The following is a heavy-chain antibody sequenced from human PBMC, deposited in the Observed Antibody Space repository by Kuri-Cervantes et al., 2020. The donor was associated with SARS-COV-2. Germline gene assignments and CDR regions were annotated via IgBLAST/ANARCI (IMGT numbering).Heavy chain of an antibody. CDR3: ARPTRGKLD. V-gene: IGHV5-51*01. CDR2: IYPGDSDT. Sequence: KVSCKGSGYSFTGYWIAWVRQMPGKGLECMGIIYPGDSDTSYSPSFQGQVTISADKSINTAYLQWSSLKASDTAMYYCARPTRGKLDWGPGTLVTVSS. D-gene: IGHD1-7*01. J-gene: IGHJ4*02. CDR1: GYSFTGYW.